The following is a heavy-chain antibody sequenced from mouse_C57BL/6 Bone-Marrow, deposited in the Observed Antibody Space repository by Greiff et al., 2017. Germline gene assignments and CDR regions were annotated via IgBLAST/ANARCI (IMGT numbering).Heavy chain of an antibody. CDR2: ISDGGSYT. CDR1: GFTFSSYA. Sequence: EVQVVESGGGLVKPGGSLKLSCAASGFTFSSYAMPWVRQTPEQRLEWVATISDGGSYTYYPDNVKGRFTISRDNAKNNLYLQVSHLKSEDTAMYYCARGDDGSWFAYWGQGTLVTVSA. J-gene: IGHJ3*01. CDR3: ARGDDGSWFAY. D-gene: IGHD2-3*01. V-gene: IGHV5-4*01.